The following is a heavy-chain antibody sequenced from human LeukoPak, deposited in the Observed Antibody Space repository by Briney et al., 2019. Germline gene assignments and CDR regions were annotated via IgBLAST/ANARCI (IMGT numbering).Heavy chain of an antibody. V-gene: IGHV3-43*02. CDR2: LSGDGGST. Sequence: GGSLRLSCAASGFTFDDYAMHWVRQAPGKGLEWVSLLSGDGGSTYYAESVKGRFTISRDNSKNSLYLQMNSLRTEDTALYYYAKDWGAYYDSSGFYSGDFDYWGQGTLVTVSS. CDR1: GFTFDDYA. D-gene: IGHD3-22*01. J-gene: IGHJ4*02. CDR3: AKDWGAYYDSSGFYSGDFDY.